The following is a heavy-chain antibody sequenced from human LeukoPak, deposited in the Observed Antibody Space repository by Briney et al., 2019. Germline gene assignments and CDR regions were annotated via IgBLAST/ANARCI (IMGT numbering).Heavy chain of an antibody. D-gene: IGHD1-26*01. J-gene: IGHJ4*02. CDR1: GFTFSSYS. V-gene: IGHV3-21*04. CDR3: ARCSKWELRSANDY. CDR2: ISSSSSYI. Sequence: PGGSLRLSCAASGFTFSSYSMNWVRQAPGKGLEWVSSISSSSSYIYYADSVKGRFTISRDNSKNTLYLQMNSLRAEDTAVYYCARCSKWELRSANDYWGQGTLVTVSS.